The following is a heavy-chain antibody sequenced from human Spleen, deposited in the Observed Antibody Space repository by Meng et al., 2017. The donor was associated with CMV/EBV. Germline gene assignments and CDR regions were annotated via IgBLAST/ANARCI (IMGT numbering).Heavy chain of an antibody. V-gene: IGHV3-23*01. D-gene: IGHD1-26*01. CDR3: AKKRKSGSFTNHFDN. J-gene: IGHJ4*02. Sequence: SGFNFSSYAMSWVRQAPGKGLEWVSAISGGGKSTYYADSVKGRFTVSRVNSKNTLYLQMNSPRVEDTAVYYCAKKRKSGSFTNHFDNWGQGTLVTVSS. CDR1: GFNFSSYA. CDR2: ISGGGKST.